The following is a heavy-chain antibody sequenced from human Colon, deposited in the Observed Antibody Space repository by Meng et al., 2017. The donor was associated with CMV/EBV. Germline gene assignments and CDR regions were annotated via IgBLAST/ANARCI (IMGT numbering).Heavy chain of an antibody. CDR2: IYYSGST. Sequence: SETLSLTCTVSGGSISSGDYYWSWIRQPPGKGLEWIGYIYYSGSTYYNPSLKSRVTISVDTSKNQFSLKLSSVTAADTAVYYCARALTGYYFWFDYWGQGTLVTVSS. CDR1: GGSISSGDYY. D-gene: IGHD3-9*01. J-gene: IGHJ4*02. CDR3: ARALTGYYFWFDY. V-gene: IGHV4-30-4*08.